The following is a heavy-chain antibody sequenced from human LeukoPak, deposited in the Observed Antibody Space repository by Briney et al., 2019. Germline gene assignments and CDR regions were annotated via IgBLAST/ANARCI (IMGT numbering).Heavy chain of an antibody. D-gene: IGHD5-18*01. CDR3: AKSHGYSYGFDY. CDR1: GFTFSRYG. Sequence: GGSLRLSCAASGFTFSRYGMHWVRQTPGKGLEWVAVISYDASNKYYADSVKGRLTISRDNSKNTLYLQMNSLRAEDTAVYYCAKSHGYSYGFDYWGQGTLVTVSS. J-gene: IGHJ4*02. CDR2: ISYDASNK. V-gene: IGHV3-30*18.